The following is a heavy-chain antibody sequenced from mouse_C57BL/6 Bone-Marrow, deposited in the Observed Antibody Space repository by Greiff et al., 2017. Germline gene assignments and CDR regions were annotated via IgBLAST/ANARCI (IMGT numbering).Heavy chain of an antibody. J-gene: IGHJ4*01. CDR2: IYPGGGYT. V-gene: IGHV1-63*01. Sequence: QVQLQQSGAELVRPGTSVKMSCKASGYTFTNYWIGWAKQRPGHGLEWIGDIYPGGGYTNYNEKFKGKATLTAEKSSSTAYMQFSSLTSEDSAIYYCARSKYYAMDYWGQGTSVTVSS. CDR1: GYTFTNYW. CDR3: ARSKYYAMDY.